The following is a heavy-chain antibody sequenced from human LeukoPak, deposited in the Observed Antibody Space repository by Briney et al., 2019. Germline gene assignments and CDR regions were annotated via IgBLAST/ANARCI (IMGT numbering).Heavy chain of an antibody. CDR3: AREVSSGWSLDY. V-gene: IGHV4-61*01. J-gene: IGHJ4*02. D-gene: IGHD6-19*01. CDR1: GGSVNSGSYY. Sequence: PSETLSLTCTVSGGSVNSGSYYWSWIRQPPGKGLEWIVYIYYSGSTNYNPSLKSRVTISVDTSKNQFSLKLSSVTAADTAVYYCAREVSSGWSLDYWGQGTLVTVSS. CDR2: IYYSGST.